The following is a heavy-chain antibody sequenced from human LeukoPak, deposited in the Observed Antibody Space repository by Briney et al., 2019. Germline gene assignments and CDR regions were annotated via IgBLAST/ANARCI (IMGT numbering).Heavy chain of an antibody. CDR1: GYSFTSYW. J-gene: IGHJ6*03. CDR3: ATGVECSSTSCYDYYYMDV. Sequence: GESLKISCKGSGYSFTSYWIGWVRQMPGKGLEWMGIIYPGDSDTRYSPSFQGQVTISADKSISTAYLQCSSLKASDTAMYYCATGVECSSTSCYDYYYMDVWGKGATVTVSS. V-gene: IGHV5-51*01. CDR2: IYPGDSDT. D-gene: IGHD2-2*01.